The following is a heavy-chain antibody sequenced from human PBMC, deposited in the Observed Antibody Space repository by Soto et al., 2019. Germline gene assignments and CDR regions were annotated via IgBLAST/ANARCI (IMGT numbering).Heavy chain of an antibody. CDR1: GYTFTSYG. CDR2: ISAYNGNT. D-gene: IGHD6-19*01. J-gene: IGHJ6*03. CDR3: ARRSGRGVEGGDYYYYMDV. V-gene: IGHV1-18*01. Sequence: GASVKVSCKASGYTFTSYGISWVRQAPGQGLEWMGWISAYNGNTNYAQKLQGRVTMTTDTSTSTAYMELRSLRSDDTAVYYCARRSGRGVEGGDYYYYMDVWGKGTTVTVSS.